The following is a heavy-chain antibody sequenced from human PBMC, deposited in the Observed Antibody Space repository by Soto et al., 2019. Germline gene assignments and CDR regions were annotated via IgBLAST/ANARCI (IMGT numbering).Heavy chain of an antibody. CDR1: GGSISSYY. D-gene: IGHD3-10*01. Sequence: SETLSLTCTVSGGSISSYYCSWIRQPPGKGLEWIGYIYYSGSTNYNPSLKSRVTISVDTSKNQFSLKLSSVTAADTAVYYCARENYYGSGSYTLNWFDPWGQGTQVTVSS. J-gene: IGHJ5*02. V-gene: IGHV4-59*01. CDR3: ARENYYGSGSYTLNWFDP. CDR2: IYYSGST.